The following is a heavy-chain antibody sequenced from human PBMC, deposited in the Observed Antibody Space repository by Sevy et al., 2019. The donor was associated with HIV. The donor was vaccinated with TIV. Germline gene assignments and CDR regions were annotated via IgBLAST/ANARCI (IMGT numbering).Heavy chain of an antibody. CDR2: LSSSSGTI. J-gene: IGHJ5*01. Sequence: GSLRLSCAASGFTFSAYSMNWVRQAPGKGLEWVSYLSSSSGTIYYADSVKGQFTISRDNAKSSLYLQMNGLRAEDTAVYYCARAGGDCYSKNECWFVSWGQGTLVTVSS. CDR3: ARAGGDCYSKNECWFVS. CDR1: GFTFSAYS. D-gene: IGHD2-21*01. V-gene: IGHV3-48*01.